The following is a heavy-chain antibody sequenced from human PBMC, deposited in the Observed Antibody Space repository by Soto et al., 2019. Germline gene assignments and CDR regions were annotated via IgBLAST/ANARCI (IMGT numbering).Heavy chain of an antibody. Sequence: EVQLVESGGGLVKPGGSLRLSCAASGFTFSNAWMNWVRQAPGKGLEWVGRIKSKTDGGTTDYAAPVKGRFTISRDDSKNTLYLQMNSLKNEDTAVYYCTTDGIDYYDSSGYPGQDYWGQGTLVTVSS. CDR1: GFTFSNAW. D-gene: IGHD3-22*01. V-gene: IGHV3-15*07. CDR2: IKSKTDGGTT. J-gene: IGHJ4*02. CDR3: TTDGIDYYDSSGYPGQDY.